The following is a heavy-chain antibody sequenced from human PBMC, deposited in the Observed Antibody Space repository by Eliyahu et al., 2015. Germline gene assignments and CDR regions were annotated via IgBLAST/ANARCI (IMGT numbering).Heavy chain of an antibody. Sequence: QIQVVQSGAEVKKPGASVKVSCKASGYTFSSYGINGVRQAPGQGXEWMGWISGNNAKTEVVQKFQGRVTMTRDTFTRTAYMELGNLSSDDTAVYYCARSGGTGAPPDDFYYYGLDVWGQGTTVTVSS. J-gene: IGHJ6*02. CDR3: ARSGGTGAPPDDFYYYGLDV. CDR2: ISGNNAKT. V-gene: IGHV1-18*01. CDR1: GYTFSSYG. D-gene: IGHD3/OR15-3a*01.